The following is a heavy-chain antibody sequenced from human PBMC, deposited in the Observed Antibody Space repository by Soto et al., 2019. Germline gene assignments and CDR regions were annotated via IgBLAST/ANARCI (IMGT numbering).Heavy chain of an antibody. CDR2: IFSNDEK. Sequence: QVTLKESGPVLVKPTETLTLTCTVSGCSLSNARMGVSWIRQPPGKALEWLAHIFSNDEKSYSTSLKSRLTISKDTSKSQVVLTMTNMDPVDTAIYYCARLGKAEWELPAVDYWGQGTLVTVSS. J-gene: IGHJ4*02. CDR1: GCSLSNARMG. CDR3: ARLGKAEWELPAVDY. D-gene: IGHD1-26*01. V-gene: IGHV2-26*01.